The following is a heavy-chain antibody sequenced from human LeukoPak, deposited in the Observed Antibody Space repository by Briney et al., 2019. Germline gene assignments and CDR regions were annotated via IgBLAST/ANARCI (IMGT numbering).Heavy chain of an antibody. V-gene: IGHV4-34*01. CDR1: GGSFSGYY. Sequence: PPETLSLTCAVYGGSFSGYYWSWIRQPPGKGLEWIGEINHSGSTNYNPSLKSRVTISVDTSKNQFSLKLSSVTAADTAVYYCARAHYNWNYPDYYYGMDVWGQGTLVTVSS. CDR3: ARAHYNWNYPDYYYGMDV. J-gene: IGHJ6*02. CDR2: INHSGST. D-gene: IGHD1-7*01.